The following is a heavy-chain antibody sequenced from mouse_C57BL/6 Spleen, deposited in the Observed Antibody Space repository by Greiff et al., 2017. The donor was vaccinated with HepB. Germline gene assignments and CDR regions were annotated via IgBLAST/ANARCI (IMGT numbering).Heavy chain of an antibody. D-gene: IGHD1-1*01. CDR2: IYPRSGNT. Sequence: QVQLQQSGAELARPGASVKLSCKASGYTFTSYGISWVKQRTGQGLEWIGEIYPRSGNTYYNEKFKGTATLTADKSSSTAYMELRSLTSEDSAVYFCARGGTTVVAYYYAMDYWGQGTSVTVSS. CDR1: GYTFTSYG. V-gene: IGHV1-81*01. J-gene: IGHJ4*01. CDR3: ARGGTTVVAYYYAMDY.